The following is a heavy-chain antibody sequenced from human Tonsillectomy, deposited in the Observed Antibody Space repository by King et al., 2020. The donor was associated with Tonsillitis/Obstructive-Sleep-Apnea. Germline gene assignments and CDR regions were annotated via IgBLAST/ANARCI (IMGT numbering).Heavy chain of an antibody. Sequence: QLQESGPGLVKPAQTLSLTCTVSGGSISSGGYYWSWIRQHPGKGLEWIAYIYYSGSTYYNPSLESRLTISVDTSKNQFSLKLSSVTAADTAVYYCARGWAYCSGTSCHTTPPDALDIWGQGTMVTVSS. D-gene: IGHD2-2*02. J-gene: IGHJ3*02. V-gene: IGHV4-31*03. CDR3: ARGWAYCSGTSCHTTPPDALDI. CDR2: IYYSGST. CDR1: GGSISSGGYY.